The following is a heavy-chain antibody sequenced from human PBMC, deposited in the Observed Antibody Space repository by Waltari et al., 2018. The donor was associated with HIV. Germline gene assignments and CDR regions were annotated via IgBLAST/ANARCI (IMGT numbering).Heavy chain of an antibody. CDR2: ISMVGIYI. Sequence: EVQLVESGGGLVKPGGSLRLSCAASGFTFSTYNMNWVRQAPGKGPEGVSSISMVGIYIYYPDSFKGRFTISRDNAKNSLYLQMNSLRAEDTAVYYCAGGGYDYAWGTYRPFDYWGQGTLVTVSS. CDR3: AGGGYDYAWGTYRPFDY. CDR1: GFTFSTYN. V-gene: IGHV3-21*03. D-gene: IGHD3-16*02. J-gene: IGHJ4*02.